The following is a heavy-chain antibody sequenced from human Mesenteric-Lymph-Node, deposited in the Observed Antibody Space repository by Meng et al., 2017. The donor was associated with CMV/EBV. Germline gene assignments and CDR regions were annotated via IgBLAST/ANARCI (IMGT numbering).Heavy chain of an antibody. CDR3: ASRSSGWYPPYNWFDP. J-gene: IGHJ5*02. Sequence: SETLSLTCTVSGYSISSGYYWGWIRQPPGKGLEWIGYIYYSGSTNYNPSLKSRVTISVDTSKNQFSLKLSSVTAADTAVYYCASRSSGWYPPYNWFDPWGQGTLVTVSS. CDR2: IYYSGST. CDR1: GYSISSGYY. D-gene: IGHD6-19*01. V-gene: IGHV4-61*01.